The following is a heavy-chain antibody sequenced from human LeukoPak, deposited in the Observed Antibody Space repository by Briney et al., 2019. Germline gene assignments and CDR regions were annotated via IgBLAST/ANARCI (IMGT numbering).Heavy chain of an antibody. Sequence: ASVKVSCKASGYIFTDYYIHWIRQAPGQGLEWMGWIDPNSGGTRHAPNFQGRATVTRDTSSSTVYMDLSRLRSADTAIYYCARSRTPFYYYGMHVWGLGTSVTVSS. CDR2: IDPNSGGT. CDR1: GYIFTDYY. D-gene: IGHD1-1*01. CDR3: ARSRTPFYYYGMHV. V-gene: IGHV1-2*02. J-gene: IGHJ6*02.